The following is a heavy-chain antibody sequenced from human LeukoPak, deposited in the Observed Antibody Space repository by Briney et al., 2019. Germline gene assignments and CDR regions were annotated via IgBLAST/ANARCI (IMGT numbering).Heavy chain of an antibody. D-gene: IGHD3-9*01. CDR1: GFTFSSYG. V-gene: IGHV3-33*01. Sequence: GRSLRLSCAASGFTFSSYGMHWVRQTPGKGLEWVAVIWYDGSNKYYADSVKGRFTISRDNSKNTLYLQMNSLRAEDTAVYYCARGGYDILTGSLYYFDYWGQGTLVTVSS. CDR2: IWYDGSNK. CDR3: ARGGYDILTGSLYYFDY. J-gene: IGHJ4*02.